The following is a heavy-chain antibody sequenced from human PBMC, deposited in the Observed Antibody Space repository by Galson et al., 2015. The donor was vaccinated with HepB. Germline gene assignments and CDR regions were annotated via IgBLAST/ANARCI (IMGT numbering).Heavy chain of an antibody. CDR2: ITPMFGRA. V-gene: IGHV1-69*13. CDR1: GGTFSRYA. CDR3: ARDLFAVDSSGYYYEYSQH. D-gene: IGHD3-22*01. Sequence: SVKVSCKASGGTFSRYAISWVRQAPGQGLEWMGGITPMFGRAKYAQKFQGRVTITADESTSTAYMELSSLRSEDTAVYYCARDLFAVDSSGYYYEYSQHWGQGTLVTVPS. J-gene: IGHJ1*01.